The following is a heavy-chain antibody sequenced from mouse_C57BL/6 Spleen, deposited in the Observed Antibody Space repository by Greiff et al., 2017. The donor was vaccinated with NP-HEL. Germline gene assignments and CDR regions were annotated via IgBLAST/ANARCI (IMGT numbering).Heavy chain of an antibody. CDR1: GYAFSSSW. Sequence: QVQLKESGPELVKPGASVKISCKASGYAFSSSWMNWVKQRPGKGLEWIGRIYPGDGDTNYNGKFKGKATLTADKSSSTAYMQLSSLTSEDSAVYFGARWTTGYAMDYWGQGTTVTVSS. J-gene: IGHJ4*01. CDR2: IYPGDGDT. D-gene: IGHD4-1*01. V-gene: IGHV1-82*01. CDR3: ARWTTGYAMDY.